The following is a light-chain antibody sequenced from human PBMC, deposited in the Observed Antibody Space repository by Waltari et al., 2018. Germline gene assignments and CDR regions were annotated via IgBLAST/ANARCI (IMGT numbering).Light chain of an antibody. J-gene: IGKJ4*01. V-gene: IGKV3-11*01. CDR3: QQRSNWPL. Sequence: EIVLTQSPATLSLSPGERATLSCRASQSVNSYLAWYQQKPGQAPRLLIYDASNRATGIPARFSGSGSGTDFTLTISSLEPEDFAVYYCQQRSNWPLFGGGTKVEIK. CDR1: QSVNSY. CDR2: DAS.